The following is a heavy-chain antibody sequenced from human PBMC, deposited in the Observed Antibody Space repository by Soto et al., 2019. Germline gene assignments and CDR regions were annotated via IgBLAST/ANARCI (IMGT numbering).Heavy chain of an antibody. V-gene: IGHV3-23*01. CDR2: ISGSGGST. CDR1: GFTFSSYA. Sequence: HPGGSLRLSCAASGFTFSSYAMSWVRQAPGKGLEWVSAISGSGGSTYYADSVKGRFTISRDNSKNTLYLQMNSLRAEDTAVYYCAKSSAVAPRGYYYYGMDVWGQGTTVTVSS. J-gene: IGHJ6*02. D-gene: IGHD6-19*01. CDR3: AKSSAVAPRGYYYYGMDV.